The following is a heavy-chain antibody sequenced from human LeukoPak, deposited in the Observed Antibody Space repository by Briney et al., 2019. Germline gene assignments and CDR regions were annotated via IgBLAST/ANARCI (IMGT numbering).Heavy chain of an antibody. CDR1: GSTFSTYW. J-gene: IGHJ4*02. V-gene: IGHV3-74*01. Sequence: PGGSLRLSCAASGSTFSTYWMQWVRQAPGKGPVWVSHINSDGKITNYADSVKGRFTISRDNARNTLYLQMNSLGAEDTAVYYCTNNLHGNYNYWGQGTLVTVSS. CDR2: INSDGKIT. CDR3: TNNLHGNYNY. D-gene: IGHD4-17*01.